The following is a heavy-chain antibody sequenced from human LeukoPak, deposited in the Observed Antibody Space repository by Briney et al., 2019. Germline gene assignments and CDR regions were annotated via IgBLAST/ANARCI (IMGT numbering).Heavy chain of an antibody. CDR3: ARGGSDPGGGIIVDPFDY. V-gene: IGHV1-18*01. CDR1: GYTFTSYG. Sequence: ASVKVSCKASGYTFTSYGISWVRQAPGQGLEWTGWISAYNGNTNYAQKLQGRVTMTTDTSTSTAYMELRSLRSDDTAVYYCARGGSDPGGGIIVDPFDYWGQGTLVTVSS. CDR2: ISAYNGNT. D-gene: IGHD3-22*01. J-gene: IGHJ4*02.